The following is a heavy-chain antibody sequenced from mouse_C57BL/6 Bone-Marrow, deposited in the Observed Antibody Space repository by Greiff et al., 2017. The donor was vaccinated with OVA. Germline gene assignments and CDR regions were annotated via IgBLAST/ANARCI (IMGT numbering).Heavy chain of an antibody. CDR1: GFTFSSYG. CDR2: ISSGGSYT. J-gene: IGHJ3*01. CDR3: ARAGGYDRAWFAY. D-gene: IGHD2-2*01. Sequence: EVKLMESGGDLVKPGGSLKLSCAASGFTFSSYGMSWVRQTPDKRLEWVATISSGGSYTYYPDSVKGRFTISRDNAKNTLYLQMSSLKSEDTARYYCARAGGYDRAWFAYWGQGTLVTVSA. V-gene: IGHV5-6*01.